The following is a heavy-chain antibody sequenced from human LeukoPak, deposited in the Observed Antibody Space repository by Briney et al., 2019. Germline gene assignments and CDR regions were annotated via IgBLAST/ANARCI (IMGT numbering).Heavy chain of an antibody. CDR1: GGTFSSYA. J-gene: IGHJ6*03. CDR3: ARGRWYSSSWYGTLYYYYMDV. V-gene: IGHV1-69*13. Sequence: ASVKVSCKASGGTFSSYAISWVRQAPGQGLEWMGGIIPIFGTANYAQKFQGRVTITADESTSTAYMELSSLRSEDTAVYYSARGRWYSSSWYGTLYYYYMDVWGKGTTVTISS. CDR2: IIPIFGTA. D-gene: IGHD6-13*01.